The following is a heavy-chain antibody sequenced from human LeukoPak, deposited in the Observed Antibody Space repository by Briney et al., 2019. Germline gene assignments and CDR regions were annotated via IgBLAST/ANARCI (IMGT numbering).Heavy chain of an antibody. CDR2: ISGSGGST. J-gene: IGHJ4*02. CDR1: GFTFSSYA. CDR3: ASAGYDILTGYATDY. D-gene: IGHD3-9*01. V-gene: IGHV3-23*01. Sequence: GGSLRLSCAASGFTFSSYAMSWVRQAPGKGLEWVSAISGSGGSTYYADSVKGRFTISRDNSKNTLYLQMNSLRAEDTAVYYCASAGYDILTGYATDYWGQGTLVSVSS.